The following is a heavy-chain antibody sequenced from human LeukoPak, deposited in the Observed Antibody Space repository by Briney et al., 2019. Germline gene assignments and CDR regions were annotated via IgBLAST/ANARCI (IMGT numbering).Heavy chain of an antibody. CDR3: AKDVRMDV. CDR1: GFTFSSYA. V-gene: IGHV3-30-3*01. CDR2: ISYDGSNK. Sequence: GRSLRLSCAASGFTFSSYAMHWVRQAPGKGLEWVAVISYDGSNKYYADSVKGRFTISRDNSKNTLYLQMNSLRAGDTAVYYCAKDVRMDVWGQGTTVTVSS. J-gene: IGHJ6*02.